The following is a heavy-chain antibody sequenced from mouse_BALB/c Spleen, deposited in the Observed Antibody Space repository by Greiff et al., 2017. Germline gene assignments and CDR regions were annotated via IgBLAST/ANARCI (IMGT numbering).Heavy chain of an antibody. CDR1: GYTFTSYW. J-gene: IGHJ1*01. CDR2: INPSTGYT. CDR3: ASPHRYDGYFDV. Sequence: QVQLKQSGAELAKPGASVKMSCKASGYTFTSYWMHWVKQRPGQGLEWIGYINPSTGYTEYNQKFKDKATLTADKSSSTAYMQLSSLTSEDSAVYYCASPHRYDGYFDVWGAGTTVTVSS. V-gene: IGHV1-7*01. D-gene: IGHD2-14*01.